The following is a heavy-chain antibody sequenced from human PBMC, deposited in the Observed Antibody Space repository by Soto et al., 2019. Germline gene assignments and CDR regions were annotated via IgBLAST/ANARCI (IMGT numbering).Heavy chain of an antibody. CDR3: AREGTVTIFFDGGYYGMDV. CDR1: GYTFTSYY. D-gene: IGHD4-17*01. Sequence: GASVKVSCKASGYTFTSYYMHWVRQAPGQGLEWKGKINPSGGSTSYAQKFQGRVTMTRDTSTSTVYMELSSLRSEDTAVYYFAREGTVTIFFDGGYYGMDVWGQGTTVTVSS. V-gene: IGHV1-46*01. J-gene: IGHJ6*02. CDR2: INPSGGST.